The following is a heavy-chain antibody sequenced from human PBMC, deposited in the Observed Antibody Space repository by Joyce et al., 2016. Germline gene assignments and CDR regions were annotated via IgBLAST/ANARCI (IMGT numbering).Heavy chain of an antibody. J-gene: IGHJ4*02. V-gene: IGHV4-34*01. CDR3: ARSQWLAPLMY. CDR2: INNSGVT. Sequence: QVQLQQWGAGLLKPSETLSLTWAVSGGPFRGFFWPWVRQPPGKGLEWIGDINNSGVTNYNPSLKTRVTFSVDTSKNQFSLKLTSLIAADTAVYYCARSQWLAPLMYWGQGTPVTVSS. CDR1: GGPFRGFF. D-gene: IGHD6-19*01.